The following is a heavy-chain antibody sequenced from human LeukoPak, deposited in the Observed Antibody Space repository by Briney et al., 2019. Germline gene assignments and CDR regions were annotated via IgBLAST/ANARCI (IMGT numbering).Heavy chain of an antibody. J-gene: IGHJ4*02. CDR2: ISGSGGST. Sequence: GGSLRLSCAASGFTFSSYSMNWVRQAPGKGLEWVSAISGSGGSTYYADSVKGRFTISRDNSKNTLYLQMNSLRAEDTAVYYCAKTPQYYYDSSGYYYDYWGQGTLVTVSS. CDR3: AKTPQYYYDSSGYYYDY. V-gene: IGHV3-23*01. CDR1: GFTFSSYS. D-gene: IGHD3-22*01.